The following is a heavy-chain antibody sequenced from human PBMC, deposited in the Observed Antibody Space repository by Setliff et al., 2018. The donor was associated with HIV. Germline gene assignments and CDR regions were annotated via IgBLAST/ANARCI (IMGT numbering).Heavy chain of an antibody. V-gene: IGHV4-38-2*01. Sequence: GSLRLSCAGSGFAFSPAWMTWVRQPPGKGLDWIGSIYYSGSTYYTPSLKSRVTISADTSKKQFSLKLSSVTAADTALYYCARSGSDYKWFDPWGQGTLVTVSS. CDR1: GFAFSPAW. D-gene: IGHD3-10*01. CDR3: ARSGSDYKWFDP. J-gene: IGHJ5*02. CDR2: IYYSGST.